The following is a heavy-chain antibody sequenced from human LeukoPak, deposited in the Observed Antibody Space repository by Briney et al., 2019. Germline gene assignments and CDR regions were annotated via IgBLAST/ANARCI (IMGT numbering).Heavy chain of an antibody. V-gene: IGHV3-48*03. CDR1: GFTFSSYE. CDR3: AKGGPIVATFYFDY. D-gene: IGHD5-12*01. J-gene: IGHJ4*02. CDR2: ISSSGSTK. Sequence: GGSLRLSCAASGFTFSSYEMNWVRQAPGKGLEWLSYISSSGSTKYYVDSVKGRFTISRDNAKNSLYLQMNSLRAEDTALYYCAKGGPIVATFYFDYWGQGALVTVSS.